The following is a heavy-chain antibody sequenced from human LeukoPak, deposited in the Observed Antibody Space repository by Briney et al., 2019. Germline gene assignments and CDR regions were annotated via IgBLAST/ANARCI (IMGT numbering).Heavy chain of an antibody. D-gene: IGHD6-19*01. CDR2: IYYSGST. Sequence: SETLSLTCAVSGGSISSGNWWSWVRQPPGKGLEWIGYIYYSGSTNYNPSLKSRVTISVDTSKNQFSLKLSSVTAADTAVYYCARVSIAVAGRLFDYWGQGTLVTVSS. V-gene: IGHV4-4*02. CDR3: ARVSIAVAGRLFDY. J-gene: IGHJ4*02. CDR1: GGSISSGNW.